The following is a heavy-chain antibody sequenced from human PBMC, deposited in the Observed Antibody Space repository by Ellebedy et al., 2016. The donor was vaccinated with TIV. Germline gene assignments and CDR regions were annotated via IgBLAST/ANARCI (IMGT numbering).Heavy chain of an antibody. D-gene: IGHD3-16*01. J-gene: IGHJ1*01. CDR2: INHSGST. CDR3: ARGIFFRRLRLGDPTPTAEYFQH. V-gene: IGHV4-34*01. Sequence: GSLRLXXAVYGGSFSGYYWSWIRQPPGKGLEWIGEINHSGSTNYNPSLKSRVTISVDTSKNQFSLKLSSVTAADTAVYYCARGIFFRRLRLGDPTPTAEYFQHWGQGTLVTVSS. CDR1: GGSFSGYY.